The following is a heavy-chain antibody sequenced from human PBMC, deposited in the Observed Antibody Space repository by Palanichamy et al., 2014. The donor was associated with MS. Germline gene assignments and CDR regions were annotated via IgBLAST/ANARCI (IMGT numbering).Heavy chain of an antibody. J-gene: IGHJ4*02. D-gene: IGHD6-19*01. CDR1: GYTFTSYA. V-gene: IGHV1-3*01. CDR3: ARSRGSGWHDY. CDR2: INAGSGNT. Sequence: QVQLVQSGAEVKKPGASVKVSCKASGYTFTSYAMHWVRQAPGQRLEWMGWINAGSGNTKYSQKFQGRVTITRDTSASTAYMELSSLRSEDTAVYYCARSRGSGWHDYWGQGTLVTVSS.